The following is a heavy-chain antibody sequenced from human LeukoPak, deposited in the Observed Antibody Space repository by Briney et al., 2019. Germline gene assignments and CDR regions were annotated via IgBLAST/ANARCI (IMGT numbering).Heavy chain of an antibody. D-gene: IGHD1-1*01. V-gene: IGHV4-59*01. CDR1: DDSITMYY. CDR2: VDHTGST. Sequence: PSETLSPTCSVSDDSITMYYWTWIRQPPGKGLEGIGYVDHTGSTNFNPSLNGRVSISRDTTKNLFSLRLRSVTAADTAVYFCARGRVSSSTWYRTYYYYFYMDVWGKGTTVTVSS. CDR3: ARGRVSSSTWYRTYYYYFYMDV. J-gene: IGHJ6*03.